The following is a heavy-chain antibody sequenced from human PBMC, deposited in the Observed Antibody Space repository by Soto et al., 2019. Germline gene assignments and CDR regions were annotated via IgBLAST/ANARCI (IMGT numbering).Heavy chain of an antibody. CDR2: IYPGDSDT. CDR1: GYSFDSHW. Sequence: EVQLVQSGAEVKKPGESLKISCKGSGYSFDSHWIGWVRQMPGKGLEWMGIIYPGDSDTRYSPSFQGQVTISADKAISTAYLQWSSLKASDTAMYWCARHLPYPEYCGGDCYSGWFDPWGQGTLVTVSS. J-gene: IGHJ5*02. D-gene: IGHD2-21*02. V-gene: IGHV5-51*01. CDR3: ARHLPYPEYCGGDCYSGWFDP.